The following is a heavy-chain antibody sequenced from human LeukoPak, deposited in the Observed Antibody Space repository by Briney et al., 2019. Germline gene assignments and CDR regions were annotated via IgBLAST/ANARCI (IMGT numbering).Heavy chain of an antibody. V-gene: IGHV4-59*12. CDR3: ARDRGGSYPNWFDP. Sequence: SETLSLTCTVSGGSISSYYWSWIRQPPGKGLEWIGYIYHSGSTYYNPSLKSRVTISVDRSKNQFSLKLSSVTAADTAVYYCARDRGGSYPNWFDPWGQGTLVTVSS. CDR2: IYHSGST. CDR1: GGSISSYY. J-gene: IGHJ5*02. D-gene: IGHD1-26*01.